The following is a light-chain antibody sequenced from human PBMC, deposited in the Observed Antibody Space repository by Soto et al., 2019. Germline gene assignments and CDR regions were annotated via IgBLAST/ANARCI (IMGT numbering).Light chain of an antibody. CDR3: HSSSIYWT. J-gene: IGKJ1*01. V-gene: IGKV1-6*01. CDR1: QGIRND. CDR2: AAS. Sequence: SIASQSVSVGDRVTISFRASQGIRNDLGWYQQKPGKAPKLLIYAASSLQSGVPSRFSGSGSGTDFTLPIRCLQPEDIPIYYCHSSSIYWTFGEGGKVDIK.